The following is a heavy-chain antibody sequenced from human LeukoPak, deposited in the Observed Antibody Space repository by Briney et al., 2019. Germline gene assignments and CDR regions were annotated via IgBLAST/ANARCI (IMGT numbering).Heavy chain of an antibody. CDR1: GGSISSYY. J-gene: IGHJ5*02. Sequence: SXXLSLTCTVSGGSISSYYWSWIRQPPGKGLEWIGYIYYSGSTNYNPSLKSRVTISVDTSKNQFSLKLSSVTAADTAVYYCAREYNYYDSSGYYNWFDPWGQGTLVTVSS. V-gene: IGHV4-59*01. CDR2: IYYSGST. D-gene: IGHD3-22*01. CDR3: AREYNYYDSSGYYNWFDP.